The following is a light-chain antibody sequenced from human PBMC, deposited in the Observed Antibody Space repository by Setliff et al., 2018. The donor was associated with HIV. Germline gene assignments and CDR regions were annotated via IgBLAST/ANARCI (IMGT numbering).Light chain of an antibody. J-gene: IGLJ1*01. Sequence: SYELTQPPSVSVAPGKTAWITCGGNNIGSKSVHWYQQKPGQAPVLVIYYDTDRPSGIPERFSGSNSGNTATLTISRVEAGDEADYYCQVWDSSSDHLYVFGTGTKVTVL. CDR1: NIGSKS. V-gene: IGLV3-21*04. CDR3: QVWDSSSDHLYV. CDR2: YDT.